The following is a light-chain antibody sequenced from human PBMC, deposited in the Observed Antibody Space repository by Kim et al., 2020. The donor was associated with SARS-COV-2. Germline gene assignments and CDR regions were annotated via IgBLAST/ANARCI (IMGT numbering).Light chain of an antibody. Sequence: TVMTQSPATLSVSPGEGATLSCRASQSPSNNLAWYQQKPGQAPRLIIFATSTRATGIPARFSGSGSGTEFTLTINSLQSEDFAVYYCELYNSWPPTFGGGTKLEI. CDR3: ELYNSWPPT. CDR2: ATS. V-gene: IGKV3-15*01. J-gene: IGKJ4*01. CDR1: QSPSNN.